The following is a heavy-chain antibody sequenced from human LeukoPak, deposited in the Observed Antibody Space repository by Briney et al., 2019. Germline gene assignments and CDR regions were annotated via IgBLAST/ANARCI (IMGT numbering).Heavy chain of an antibody. CDR2: IKQDGSEK. V-gene: IGHV3-7*01. J-gene: IGHJ4*02. D-gene: IGHD3-22*01. Sequence: GGSLRLSCAASGFTFSSYWMSWVRQAPGKGLEWVANIKQDGSEKYYVDSVKGRFTISRDNAKNSLYLQMNSLRAEDTAVYYCARGGYDSSGYRIEDYWGQGTLVTVSS. CDR3: ARGGYDSSGYRIEDY. CDR1: GFTFSSYW.